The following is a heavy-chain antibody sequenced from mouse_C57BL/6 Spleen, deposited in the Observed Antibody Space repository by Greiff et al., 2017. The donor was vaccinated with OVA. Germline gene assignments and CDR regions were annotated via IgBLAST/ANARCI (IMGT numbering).Heavy chain of an antibody. D-gene: IGHD2-3*01. Sequence: QVQLKESGPELVKPGASVKISCKASGYAFSSSWMNWVKQRPGKGLEWIGRIYPGDGDTNYNGKFKGKATLTADKSSSTAYMQLSSLTSEDSAVYFCARSGDGYYVFAYWGQGTLVTVSA. CDR2: IYPGDGDT. J-gene: IGHJ3*01. V-gene: IGHV1-82*01. CDR1: GYAFSSSW. CDR3: ARSGDGYYVFAY.